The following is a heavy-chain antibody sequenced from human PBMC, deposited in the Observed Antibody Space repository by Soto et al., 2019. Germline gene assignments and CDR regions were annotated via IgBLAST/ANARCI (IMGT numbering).Heavy chain of an antibody. CDR3: ARRGSGSYYDY. V-gene: IGHV3-23*01. CDR2: ISGSGDST. J-gene: IGHJ4*02. CDR1: GFTFSSYA. D-gene: IGHD1-26*01. Sequence: EVQLLESGGGLVQPGGSLRLSCAASGFTFSSYAMRWVRQAPGKGLEWVSAISGSGDSTYYANSVKGRFTIFRDNSKNTLYLQMSSLRAEDTAVCYCARRGSGSYYDYWGQGPLVTVSS.